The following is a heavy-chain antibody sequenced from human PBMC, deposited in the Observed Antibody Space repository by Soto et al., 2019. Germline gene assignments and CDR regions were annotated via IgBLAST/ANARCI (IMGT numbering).Heavy chain of an antibody. V-gene: IGHV1-46*02. CDR1: GYTLNTYY. J-gene: IGHJ6*02. CDR2: INPRGGST. D-gene: IGHD2-15*01. Sequence: QVQLVQSGAEVQKPGASVKVSCKASGYTLNTYYMHWVRQAPGQGPEWMGIINPRGGSTTYAQNFQDRVTMTRYTSSSTVYMELSSLRSEDTAVYYCARGGGFSPYYYNLDVWGQGTTVTVSS. CDR3: ARGGGFSPYYYNLDV.